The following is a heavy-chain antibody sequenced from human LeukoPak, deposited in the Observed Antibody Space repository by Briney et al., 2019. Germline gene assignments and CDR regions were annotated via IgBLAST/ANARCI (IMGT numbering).Heavy chain of an antibody. V-gene: IGHV1-69*06. Sequence: SVKVSCRASGGTFSSYAISWVRQAPGQGLEWMGGIIPIFGTANYAQKFQGRVTITADKSTSTAYMELSSLRSEDTAVYYCARERWELSGLLDYWGQGTLVTVSS. CDR3: ARERWELSGLLDY. CDR2: IIPIFGTA. D-gene: IGHD1-26*01. J-gene: IGHJ4*02. CDR1: GGTFSSYA.